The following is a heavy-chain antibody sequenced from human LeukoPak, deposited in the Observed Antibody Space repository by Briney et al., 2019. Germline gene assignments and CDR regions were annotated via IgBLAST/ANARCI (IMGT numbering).Heavy chain of an antibody. D-gene: IGHD2-21*02. CDR3: AKPPRVVVVTALDS. J-gene: IGHJ4*02. CDR1: GFTFSSYA. V-gene: IGHV3-23*01. CDR2: ITGSGSST. Sequence: PGGSLRLSCAASGFTFSSYAMTWVRQAPGKGLEWVSSITGSGSSTYYADSVKGRFTISRDNSKNMVYVQMNSLRAEDTAVYFCAKPPRVVVVTALDSWGQGTLVTVSS.